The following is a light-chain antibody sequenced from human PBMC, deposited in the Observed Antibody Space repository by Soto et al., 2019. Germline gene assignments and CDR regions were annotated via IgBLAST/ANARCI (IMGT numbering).Light chain of an antibody. CDR1: STDFVTYNR. Sequence: QSALTQPPSVSGSPGQSVTISCTGTSTDFVTYNRVSWYQQPPGTAPKLIVYEASNRPSGVPDRFSGSKSGNTASLTISGLQAAEEADYYCSLYTSENTYVFGNGTKVTVL. J-gene: IGLJ1*01. V-gene: IGLV2-18*01. CDR3: SLYTSENTYV. CDR2: EAS.